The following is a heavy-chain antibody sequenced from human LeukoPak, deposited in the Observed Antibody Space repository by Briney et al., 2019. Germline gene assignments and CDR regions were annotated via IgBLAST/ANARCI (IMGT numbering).Heavy chain of an antibody. J-gene: IGHJ4*02. CDR2: ISYDGSNK. D-gene: IGHD6-19*01. CDR1: GFTFSSYG. CDR3: AGGGIAVAANY. Sequence: GRSLRLSCAASGFTFSSYGMHWVRQAPGKGLEWVAVISYDGSNKYYADSVKGRFTISRDNSKNTLYLQMNRLRAEVTAVYYCAGGGIAVAANYWGQGTLVTVSS. V-gene: IGHV3-30*03.